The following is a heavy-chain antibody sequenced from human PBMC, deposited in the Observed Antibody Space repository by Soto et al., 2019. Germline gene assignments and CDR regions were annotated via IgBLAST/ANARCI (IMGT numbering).Heavy chain of an antibody. CDR1: GFTFSSYG. Sequence: PGESLKISCAASGFTFSSYGMPWVRQAPGKGLEWVAVISYDGSNKYYADSVKGRFTISRDNSKNTLYLQMNSLRAEDTAVYYCAKDLGGAFYYYYYYGMDVWGQGTTVTVSS. J-gene: IGHJ6*02. V-gene: IGHV3-30*18. CDR2: ISYDGSNK. CDR3: AKDLGGAFYYYYYYGMDV. D-gene: IGHD1-26*01.